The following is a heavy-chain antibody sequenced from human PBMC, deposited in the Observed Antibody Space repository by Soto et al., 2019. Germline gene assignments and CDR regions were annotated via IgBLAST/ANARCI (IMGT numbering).Heavy chain of an antibody. D-gene: IGHD5-18*01. V-gene: IGHV1-2*06. CDR1: GYRFTAYY. J-gene: IGHJ4*02. Sequence: QVQLVQSGAEVKKPGASVRVSCEASGYRFTAYYIHWVRQAPGQGLEWMGRMNLDTGGTTYAQKFQGRVTTTRDTSINTAYMEVSSLKSDDTAIYYCARDGNFAFRGYSFAFDFWGQGTLVTVSS. CDR3: ARDGNFAFRGYSFAFDF. CDR2: MNLDTGGT.